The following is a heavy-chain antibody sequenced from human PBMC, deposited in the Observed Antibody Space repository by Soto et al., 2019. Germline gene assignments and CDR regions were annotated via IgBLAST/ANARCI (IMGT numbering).Heavy chain of an antibody. D-gene: IGHD5-12*01. J-gene: IGHJ5*02. CDR2: IIPIFGTA. CDR3: AVGSVDIVPTGMKPFDP. V-gene: IGHV1-69*12. CDR1: GGTFSNYA. Sequence: QVQLVQSGAEVKKPGSSVKVSCKASGGTFSNYAISWGRQAPGQGLEWMGGIIPIFGTANYAQKFQGRVTITADESTSTAYMELSSLRSKDTAIYYCAVGSVDIVPTGMKPFDPWGQGTLVTVSS.